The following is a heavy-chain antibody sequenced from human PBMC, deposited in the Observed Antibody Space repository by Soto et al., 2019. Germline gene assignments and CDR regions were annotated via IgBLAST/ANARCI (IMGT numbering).Heavy chain of an antibody. J-gene: IGHJ5*02. CDR1: GGSISSSNW. D-gene: IGHD6-19*01. CDR2: IYHSGST. V-gene: IGHV4-4*02. CDR3: ATQETLAVAGTGWFDP. Sequence: QVQLQESGPGLVKPSGTLSLTCAVSGGSISSSNWWRWVRQPPGKGLEWIGEIYHSGSTNYNPSLKRRVTISVDKSKNQFSLKLSSVTAADTAVYYCATQETLAVAGTGWFDPWGQGTLVTVSS.